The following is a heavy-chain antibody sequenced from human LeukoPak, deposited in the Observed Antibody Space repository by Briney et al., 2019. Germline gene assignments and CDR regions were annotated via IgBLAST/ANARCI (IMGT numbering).Heavy chain of an antibody. CDR2: IYSGGST. D-gene: IGHD2-15*01. J-gene: IGHJ4*02. CDR3: ARDPQDGYYDY. CDR1: GGSISSYY. V-gene: IGHV3-53*01. Sequence: ETLSLTCTVAGGSISSYYWSWIRQPPGKGLEWVSVIYSGGSTYYADSVKGRFTISRDNSKNTLYLQMNSLRAEDTAVYYCARDPQDGYYDYWGQGTLVTVSS.